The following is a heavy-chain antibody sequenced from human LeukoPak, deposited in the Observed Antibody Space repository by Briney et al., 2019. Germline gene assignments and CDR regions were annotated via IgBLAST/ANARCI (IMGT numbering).Heavy chain of an antibody. D-gene: IGHD3-9*01. J-gene: IGHJ4*02. CDR1: GGSISSYY. CDR3: ARVDYDILTGYHPFDY. CDR2: IYYSGST. Sequence: SETLSLTCTVSGGSISSYYWSWIRQPPGKGLEWIGYIYYSGSTNYNPSLKSRVTISVDTSKNQFSLELSSVTAADTAVYYCARVDYDILTGYHPFDYWGQGTLVTVSS. V-gene: IGHV4-59*01.